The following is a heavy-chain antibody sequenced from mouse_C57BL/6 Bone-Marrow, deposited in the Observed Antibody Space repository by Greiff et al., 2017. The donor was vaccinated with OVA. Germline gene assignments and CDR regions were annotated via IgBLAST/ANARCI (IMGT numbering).Heavy chain of an antibody. CDR1: GFSLSTSGMG. V-gene: IGHV8-12*01. J-gene: IGHJ4*01. Sequence: QVTLKESGPGILQSSQTLSLTCSFSGFSLSTSGMGVSWIRQPSGKGLEWLAHIYWDDDKRYNPSLKSRLTISKDTSRNQVFLKITSVDTADTATYYCARKARGYYYGSSVYAMDYWGQGTSVTVSS. CDR2: IYWDDDK. CDR3: ARKARGYYYGSSVYAMDY. D-gene: IGHD1-1*01.